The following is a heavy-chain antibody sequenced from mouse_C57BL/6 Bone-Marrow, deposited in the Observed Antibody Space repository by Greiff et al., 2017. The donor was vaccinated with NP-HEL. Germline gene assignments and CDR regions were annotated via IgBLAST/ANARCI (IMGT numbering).Heavy chain of an antibody. D-gene: IGHD1-1*01. CDR1: GYTFTSYG. J-gene: IGHJ4*01. CDR3: ARTRIITTVVEDAMDY. V-gene: IGHV1-81*01. CDR2: IYPRSGNT. Sequence: VKVVESGAELARPGASVKLSCKASGYTFTSYGISWVKQRTGQGLEWIGEIYPRSGNTYYNEKFKGKATLTADKSSSTAYMELRSLTSEDSAVYFCARTRIITTVVEDAMDYWGQGTSVTVSS.